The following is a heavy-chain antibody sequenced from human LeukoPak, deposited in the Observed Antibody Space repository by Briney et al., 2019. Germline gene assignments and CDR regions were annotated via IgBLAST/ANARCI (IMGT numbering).Heavy chain of an antibody. CDR1: GGSFSGYY. V-gene: IGHV4-34*01. J-gene: IGHJ4*02. Sequence: SETLSLTCAVYGGSFSGYYWSWIRQPPGKGLEWIGEINHSGSTNYNPSLKSRVTISVDTSKNQFSLKLSSVTAADTAAYYCASQKYYYDSSGYHFHDPFDYWGQGTLVTVSS. D-gene: IGHD3-22*01. CDR3: ASQKYYYDSSGYHFHDPFDY. CDR2: INHSGST.